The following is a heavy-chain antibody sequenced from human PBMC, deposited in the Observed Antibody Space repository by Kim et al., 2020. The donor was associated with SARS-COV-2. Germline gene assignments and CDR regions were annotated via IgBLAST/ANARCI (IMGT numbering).Heavy chain of an antibody. D-gene: IGHD3-16*01. V-gene: IGHV3-53*04. CDR3: ARDVGGKNDY. Sequence: STYKAESVKGRYTIYRQNTKNTLYHQKNSVRAEDTAVYYCARDVGGKNDYWGQGTLVTVSS. CDR2: ST. J-gene: IGHJ4*02.